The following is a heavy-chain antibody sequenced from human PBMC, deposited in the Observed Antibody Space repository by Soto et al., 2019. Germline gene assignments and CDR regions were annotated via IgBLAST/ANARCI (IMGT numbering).Heavy chain of an antibody. Sequence: QVQLQESGPGLVKPSQTLSLTCTVSGGSISSGGYYWSWIRQHPGKGLEWIGYIYSSGSTYYNPSLKSRVTISVDTSKNQFSLKLSSVTAADTAVYYCARGGGGSCSPVGCTRVGMDVWGQGTTVTVSS. J-gene: IGHJ6*02. CDR2: IYSSGST. CDR3: ARGGGGSCSPVGCTRVGMDV. D-gene: IGHD2-15*01. V-gene: IGHV4-31*03. CDR1: GGSISSGGYY.